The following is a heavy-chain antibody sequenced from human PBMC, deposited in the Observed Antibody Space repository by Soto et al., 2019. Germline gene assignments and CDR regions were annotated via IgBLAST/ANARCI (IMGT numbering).Heavy chain of an antibody. V-gene: IGHV3-23*01. CDR1: GFTFSSYA. CDR2: ISGSGGST. J-gene: IGHJ6*02. Sequence: PGGSLRLSCAASGFTFSSYAMSWVRQAPGKGLEWVSAISGSGGSTYYADFVKGRFTISRDNSKNTLYLQMNSLRAEDTAVYYCANGPYDFWSGYPPPYGMDVWGQGTTVTVSS. CDR3: ANGPYDFWSGYPPPYGMDV. D-gene: IGHD3-3*01.